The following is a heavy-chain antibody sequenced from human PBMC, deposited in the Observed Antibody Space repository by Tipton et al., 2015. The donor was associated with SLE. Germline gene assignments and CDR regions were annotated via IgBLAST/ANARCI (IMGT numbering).Heavy chain of an antibody. CDR3: ARVLNQLALDDDHYYMDV. CDR2: IYTSGST. D-gene: IGHD2-2*01. J-gene: IGHJ6*03. V-gene: IGHV4-61*09. CDR1: GGSISSGSYY. Sequence: TLSLTCTVSGGSISSGSYYWSWIRQPAGKGLEWIGYIYTSGSTNYNPTLKSRVTISVDTSKNQFSLKLTSVTAADTAVYYCARVLNQLALDDDHYYMDVWGKGTTVTVSS.